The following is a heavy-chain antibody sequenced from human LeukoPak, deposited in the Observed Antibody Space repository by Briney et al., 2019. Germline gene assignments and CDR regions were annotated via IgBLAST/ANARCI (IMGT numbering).Heavy chain of an antibody. Sequence: PGGSLRLSCAASGLTFRSYAMNWVRQSPGKGLEWVSGICSSGSSTYYADSVKGRFTISRDKSNDTLYLQMKSRRRADIPVYYCAKYSGGKRGFDFWGQGTLVTVSS. CDR2: ICSSGSST. D-gene: IGHD4-23*01. V-gene: IGHV3-23*01. J-gene: IGHJ4*02. CDR3: AKYSGGKRGFDF. CDR1: GLTFRSYA.